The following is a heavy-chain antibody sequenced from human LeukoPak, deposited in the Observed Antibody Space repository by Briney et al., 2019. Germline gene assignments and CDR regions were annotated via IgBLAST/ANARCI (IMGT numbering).Heavy chain of an antibody. Sequence: GASVKVSCKASGYTFTGYYMHWVRQAPGHGIERMGWINPNSGGTDYAQKFQGRVTMTRDTSISTVYMELSRLRSDDTAVYYCARDQTWGYYRDVWGKGTTVTVSS. V-gene: IGHV1-2*02. J-gene: IGHJ6*03. CDR3: ARDQTWGYYRDV. CDR2: INPNSGGT. CDR1: GYTFTGYY. D-gene: IGHD1-26*01.